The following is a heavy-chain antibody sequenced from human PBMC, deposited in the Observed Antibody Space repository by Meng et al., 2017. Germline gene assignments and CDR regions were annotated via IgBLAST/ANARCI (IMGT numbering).Heavy chain of an antibody. CDR2: TYYRSKWYN. CDR1: GDSVSSNSAA. V-gene: IGHV6-1*01. CDR3: ARAYCSGGSCEFDY. D-gene: IGHD2-15*01. Sequence: QAPLPQPGPGLVKPSQHLPLPLAISGDSVSSNSAAWNWIRQSPSRGLEWLGRTYYRSKWYNEYTVSVKSRITINPDTSKNQFSLQLNSVTPEDTAVYYCARAYCSGGSCEFDYWGQGTLVTVSS. J-gene: IGHJ4*02.